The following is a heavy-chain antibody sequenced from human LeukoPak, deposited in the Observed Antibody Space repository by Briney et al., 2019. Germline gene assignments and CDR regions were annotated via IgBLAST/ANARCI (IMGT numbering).Heavy chain of an antibody. D-gene: IGHD2-2*01. Sequence: GGSLRLSCAASGFTFSSYGMHWVRQAPGKGLEWVAFIRYDGSNKYYADSVKGRFTIPRDNSKNTLYLQMNSLRAEDTAVYYCAKVGQCSSTSCHHLFDYWGQGTLVTVSS. CDR2: IRYDGSNK. V-gene: IGHV3-30*02. J-gene: IGHJ4*02. CDR3: AKVGQCSSTSCHHLFDY. CDR1: GFTFSSYG.